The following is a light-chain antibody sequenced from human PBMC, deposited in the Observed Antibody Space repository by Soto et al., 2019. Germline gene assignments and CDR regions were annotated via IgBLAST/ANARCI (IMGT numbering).Light chain of an antibody. V-gene: IGKV1-17*01. CDR2: VAS. CDR1: QGIRND. J-gene: IGKJ2*01. CDR3: LQQNNYPRT. Sequence: DIQMTHSPSSLSASVGDRVTMTCRASQGIRNDLSWYQQKPGEAPKRLVYVASSLDGGVPARFSGSGSGTEFTLTISSLQHEDFATYYCLQQNNYPRTFGEGTTVDIK.